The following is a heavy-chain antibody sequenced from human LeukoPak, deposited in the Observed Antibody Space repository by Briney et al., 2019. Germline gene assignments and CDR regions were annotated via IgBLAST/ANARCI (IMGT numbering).Heavy chain of an antibody. J-gene: IGHJ4*02. D-gene: IGHD5-12*01. CDR3: AKDGKWLRLSGLFDY. CDR1: GFTFSSYG. Sequence: GGSLRLSCAASGFTFSSYGMHWVRQAPGKGLEWVAVISYDGSNKYYADSVKGRFTISRDNSKNTLYLQMNSLRAEDTAVYYCAKDGKWLRLSGLFDYWGQGTLVTVSS. CDR2: ISYDGSNK. V-gene: IGHV3-30*18.